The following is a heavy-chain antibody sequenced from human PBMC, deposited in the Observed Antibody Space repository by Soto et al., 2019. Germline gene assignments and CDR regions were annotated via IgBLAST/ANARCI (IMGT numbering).Heavy chain of an antibody. D-gene: IGHD6-13*01. Sequence: SETLSLTXAVYGGSFSGYYWTWIRQHPGKGLEWIGYIYYSGSTYYNPSLKSRVTISVDTSKNQFSLKLSSVTAADTAVYYCARVFSDSSSFFDPWGQGTLVTVSS. CDR3: ARVFSDSSSFFDP. CDR2: IYYSGST. V-gene: IGHV4-31*11. J-gene: IGHJ5*02. CDR1: GGSFSGYY.